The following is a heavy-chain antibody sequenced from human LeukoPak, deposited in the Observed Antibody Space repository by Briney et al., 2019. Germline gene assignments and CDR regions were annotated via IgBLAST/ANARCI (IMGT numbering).Heavy chain of an antibody. Sequence: GGALRLSSVASRVTPSINYTSGVPDAPGKGVECVSDIYSGGSTYYADSVKGRFTIPRDKSKNTLYLPMNSLRAEDTAGYYCASSGQLLSPHHFIYWGQGTLVTVSS. CDR1: RVTPSINY. J-gene: IGHJ4*02. D-gene: IGHD2-2*01. V-gene: IGHV3-53*05. CDR3: ASSGQLLSPHHFIY. CDR2: IYSGGST.